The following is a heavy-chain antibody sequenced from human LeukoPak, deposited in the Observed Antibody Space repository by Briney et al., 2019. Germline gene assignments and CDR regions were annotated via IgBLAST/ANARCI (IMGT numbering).Heavy chain of an antibody. D-gene: IGHD3-3*01. CDR1: GFTFSSYW. CDR3: AKDISAVWYDFWSGYYHPPWYNWFDP. Sequence: PGGSLRLSCAASGFTFSSYWMSWVRQAPGKGLEWVSAISGSGGSTYYAGSVKGRFTISRDNSKNTLYLQMNSLRAEDTAVYYCAKDISAVWYDFWSGYYHPPWYNWFDPWGQGTLVTVSS. CDR2: ISGSGGST. J-gene: IGHJ5*02. V-gene: IGHV3-23*01.